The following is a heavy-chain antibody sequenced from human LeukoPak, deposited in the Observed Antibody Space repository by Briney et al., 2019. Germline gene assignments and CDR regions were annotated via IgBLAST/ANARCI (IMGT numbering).Heavy chain of an antibody. Sequence: SETLSLTCTVSGYAISSGGFSWNWIRQPPGKGLEWIGCVYDRGPASYNPSLKSRFTISVDRPKNQFFLNVTSLTAADTAVYYCARSRQASGLFSSWGQGTLVVVSS. D-gene: IGHD3-10*01. CDR1: GYAISSGGFS. V-gene: IGHV4-30-2*01. CDR3: ARSRQASGLFSS. CDR2: VYDRGPA. J-gene: IGHJ5*02.